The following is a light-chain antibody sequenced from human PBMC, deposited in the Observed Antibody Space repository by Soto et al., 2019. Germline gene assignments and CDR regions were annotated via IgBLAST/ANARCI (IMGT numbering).Light chain of an antibody. J-gene: IGLJ1*01. CDR3: GSYRGSCPCYV. CDR2: DVS. V-gene: IGLV2-14*03. Sequence: QSVLTQPASVSGSPGQSITISCTGTSSDVGGYNYVSWYQHHPGKAPKVMIYDVSDRPSGVSNRFSGSKSGNTASLTISGLQAGAEADFYCGSYRGSCPCYVLGSGTKVT. CDR1: SSDVGGYNY.